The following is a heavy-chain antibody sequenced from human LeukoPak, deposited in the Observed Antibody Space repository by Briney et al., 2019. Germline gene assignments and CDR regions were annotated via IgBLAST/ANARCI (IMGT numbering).Heavy chain of an antibody. D-gene: IGHD3-10*01. Sequence: ASVKVSCKASGYTFTSYDISWVRQAPGQGLEWMGRIIPIFGTANYVQKFQRRVTITTDESTSTAYMELSSLRSEDTAVYYCASAYMVRGVIPLGWFDPWGQGTLVTVSS. CDR2: IIPIFGTA. CDR3: ASAYMVRGVIPLGWFDP. J-gene: IGHJ5*02. V-gene: IGHV1-69*05. CDR1: GYTFTSYD.